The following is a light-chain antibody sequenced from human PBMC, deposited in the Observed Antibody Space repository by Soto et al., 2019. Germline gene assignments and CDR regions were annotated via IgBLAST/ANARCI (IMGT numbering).Light chain of an antibody. J-gene: IGLJ2*01. CDR2: DVS. V-gene: IGLV2-14*03. CDR1: VSEVAGYTY. Sequence: QSVLTQPASVSGSPGQSITISCTGAVSEVAGYTYVSWYQQHPGKGPKVIIYDVSNRPSGVSNRFSGSKSGTTASLTISGLQAEDEADYYCSSFTSILGLFGGGTTLTVL. CDR3: SSFTSILGL.